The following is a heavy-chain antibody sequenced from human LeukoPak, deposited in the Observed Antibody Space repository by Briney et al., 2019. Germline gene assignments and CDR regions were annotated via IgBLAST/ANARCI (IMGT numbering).Heavy chain of an antibody. CDR3: ALWKRVNFDY. Sequence: SETLSLTCTVSGGSISSSNYYWGWIRQPPGKGLEWIGSIYYSGSTYYNPSLKSRVTISVDTSKNQFSLKLSSVTAADTAVYYCALWKRVNFDYWGQGTLVTVSS. V-gene: IGHV4-39*07. J-gene: IGHJ4*02. D-gene: IGHD2-21*01. CDR2: IYYSGST. CDR1: GGSISSSNYY.